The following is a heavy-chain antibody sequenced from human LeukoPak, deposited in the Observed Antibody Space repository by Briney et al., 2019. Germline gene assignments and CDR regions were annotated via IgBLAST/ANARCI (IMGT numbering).Heavy chain of an antibody. D-gene: IGHD6-19*01. V-gene: IGHV4-39*07. CDR3: ARDQGSGWYRIGNFDY. CDR1: GGSISSSSYY. J-gene: IGHJ4*02. CDR2: IYYSGNT. Sequence: SETLSLTCAVSGGSISSSSYYWGWVRQPPGKGLEWIGTIYYSGNTYYNPSLKSRVTVSVDTSKNQFSLKLSSVTAADTAVYYCARDQGSGWYRIGNFDYWGQGTLVTVSS.